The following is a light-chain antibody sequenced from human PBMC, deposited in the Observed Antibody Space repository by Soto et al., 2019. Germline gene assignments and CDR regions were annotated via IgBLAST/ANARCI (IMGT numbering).Light chain of an antibody. CDR1: SSDVGGYNF. J-gene: IGLJ1*01. V-gene: IGLV2-14*03. Sequence: QSALTQPASVSGSPGQSIAISCTGTSSDVGGYNFVSWYQQHPGKAPKLMIYDVSNRPSGVSNRFSGSKSDSTASLTISGLQAEDEADYYCSSYTSSGNYFFGTGTKLTVL. CDR2: DVS. CDR3: SSYTSSGNYF.